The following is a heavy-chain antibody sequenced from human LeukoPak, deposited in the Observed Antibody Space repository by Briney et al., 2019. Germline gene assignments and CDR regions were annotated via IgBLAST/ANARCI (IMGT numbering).Heavy chain of an antibody. V-gene: IGHV3-48*04. CDR3: ARRGGDNRYFDY. CDR1: GFTFSSYS. D-gene: IGHD4-17*01. J-gene: IGHJ4*02. CDR2: ISSSGSTI. Sequence: PGGSLRLSCAASGFTFSSYSMNWVRQAPGKGLEWVSYISSSGSTIHYADSVKGRFTISRDNAKNSLYLQMNSLRAEDMAVYYCARRGGDNRYFDYWGQGTLVAVSS.